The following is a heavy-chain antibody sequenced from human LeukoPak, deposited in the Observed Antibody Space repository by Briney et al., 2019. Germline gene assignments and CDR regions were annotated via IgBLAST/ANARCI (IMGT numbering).Heavy chain of an antibody. J-gene: IGHJ6*03. CDR3: ACRYSSSWYYYYYYMDV. CDR1: GGSFSGYY. D-gene: IGHD6-13*01. CDR2: INHSGST. V-gene: IGHV4-34*01. Sequence: SETLSLTCAVYGGSFSGYYWSWIRQPPGKGLEWIGEINHSGSTNYNPSLKSRVTMSVDTSKNQFSLKLSSVTAADTAVYYCACRYSSSWYYYYYYMDVWGKGTTVTISS.